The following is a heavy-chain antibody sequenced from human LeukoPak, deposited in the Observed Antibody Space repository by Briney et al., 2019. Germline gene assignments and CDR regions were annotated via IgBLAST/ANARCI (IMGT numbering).Heavy chain of an antibody. D-gene: IGHD3-22*01. CDR2: INPSGGST. V-gene: IGHV1-46*01. CDR1: GYTFTSYY. J-gene: IGHJ4*02. Sequence: ASVKVSCKASGYTFTSYYMHWVRQAPGQGPEWMGIINPSGGSTSYAQKFQGRVTMTRDTSTSTVYMELSSLRSEDTAVYYCARVAVYYYDSSGYYEEGFDYWGQGTLVTVSS. CDR3: ARVAVYYYDSSGYYEEGFDY.